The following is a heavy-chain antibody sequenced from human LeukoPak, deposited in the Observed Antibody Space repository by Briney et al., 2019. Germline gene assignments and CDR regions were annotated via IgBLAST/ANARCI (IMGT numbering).Heavy chain of an antibody. D-gene: IGHD3-22*01. CDR3: TRLYDSSGYFY. V-gene: IGHV3-21*01. Sequence: AGSLRLSCAAAGFTFSSYSMNWVRQAPGKGLGWVSSISISSSYIYYADSVKGRFTISRVNARDSLCWQMNSLRAEDTAVYYCTRLYDSSGYFYWGQGTLVTVSS. CDR1: GFTFSSYS. J-gene: IGHJ4*02. CDR2: ISISSSYI.